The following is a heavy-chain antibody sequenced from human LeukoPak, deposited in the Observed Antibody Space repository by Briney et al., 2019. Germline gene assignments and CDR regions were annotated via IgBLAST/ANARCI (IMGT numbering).Heavy chain of an antibody. CDR3: ASSGPSITMIKGGAFDI. CDR2: INWNGGST. CDR1: GFTFDDYG. V-gene: IGHV3-20*04. Sequence: GGSLRLSCAASGFTFDDYGMSWVRQAPGKGPEWVSGINWNGGSTGYADSVKGRFTISRDNAKNSLYLQMNSLRAEDTAVYYCASSGPSITMIKGGAFDIWGQGTMVTVSS. J-gene: IGHJ3*02. D-gene: IGHD3-22*01.